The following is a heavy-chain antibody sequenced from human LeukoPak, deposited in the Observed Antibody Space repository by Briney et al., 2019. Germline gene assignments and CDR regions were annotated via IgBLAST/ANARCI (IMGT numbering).Heavy chain of an antibody. J-gene: IGHJ5*02. CDR2: INPNSGDT. CDR1: GYTFTGYY. CDR3: ARAPVSDWFDP. D-gene: IGHD6-25*01. Sequence: GASVKVSCKASGYTFTGYYMHWVRQAPGLGLEWMGRINPNSGDTDYAQKFQGRVTMTRDTSITTAYMDLSRLISDDTAVYYCARAPVSDWFDPWGQGTLVTVSS. V-gene: IGHV1-2*06.